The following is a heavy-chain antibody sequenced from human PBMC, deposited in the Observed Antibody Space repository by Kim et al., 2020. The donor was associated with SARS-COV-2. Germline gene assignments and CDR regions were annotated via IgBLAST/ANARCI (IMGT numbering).Heavy chain of an antibody. CDR3: ARGHTGVVPAPILGLGPFYYYYNMDV. V-gene: IGHV4-34*01. J-gene: IGHJ6*03. CDR1: GGSLSGYS. D-gene: IGHD2-2*01. Sequence: SDTLSLTCAVSGGSLSGYSWNWIRQPPGKGLEWIGEINHSGGTKYSPSLKSRVTMSIDTSKSQFSLRLTSVTAADTAVYFCARGHTGVVPAPILGLGPFYYYYNMDVWGRGTTVTVSS. CDR2: INHSGGT.